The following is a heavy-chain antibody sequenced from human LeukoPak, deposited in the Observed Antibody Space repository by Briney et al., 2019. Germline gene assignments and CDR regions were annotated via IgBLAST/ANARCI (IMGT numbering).Heavy chain of an antibody. V-gene: IGHV4-39*01. D-gene: IGHD3-10*01. CDR3: ARHGYYYSSGPLFDS. CDR1: GGSISSNTYY. Sequence: SETPSLTCTFSGGSISSNTYYWAWIRQPPGKGLEWLGTISYSGSSCYNPSLNSRVTISVDTSKNQFFLNLTSVTATDTALYYCARHGYYYSSGPLFDSWGQGTLVTVSS. CDR2: ISYSGSS. J-gene: IGHJ4*02.